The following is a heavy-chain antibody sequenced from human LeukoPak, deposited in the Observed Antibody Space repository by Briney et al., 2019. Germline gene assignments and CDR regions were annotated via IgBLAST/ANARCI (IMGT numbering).Heavy chain of an antibody. J-gene: IGHJ4*02. V-gene: IGHV4-34*01. Sequence: SETLSLTCAVYGGSFSGYYWSWIRQPPGKGLEWIGEINHSGSTNYNPSLKSRVTISVDTSKNQFSLKLSSVTAADTAVYYCARYSSSCYLDYWGQGTLVTVSS. CDR1: GGSFSGYY. D-gene: IGHD6-13*01. CDR2: INHSGST. CDR3: ARYSSSCYLDY.